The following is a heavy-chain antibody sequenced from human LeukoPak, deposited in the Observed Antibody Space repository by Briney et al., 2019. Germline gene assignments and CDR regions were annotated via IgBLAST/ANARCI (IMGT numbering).Heavy chain of an antibody. J-gene: IGHJ4*02. CDR1: GGSFSGYY. D-gene: IGHD5-24*01. Sequence: SETLSLTCAVYGGSFSGYYWSWIRQPPGKGLEWIGEINHSGSTNYNPSLKSRVTISVDTSKNQFSLKLSSVTAADTAVYYCATDSRDGYTYGDWGQGTLVTVSS. CDR2: INHSGST. V-gene: IGHV4-34*01. CDR3: ATDSRDGYTYGD.